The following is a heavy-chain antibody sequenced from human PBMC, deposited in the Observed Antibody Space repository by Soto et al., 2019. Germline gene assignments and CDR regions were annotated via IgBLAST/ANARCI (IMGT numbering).Heavy chain of an antibody. V-gene: IGHV3-15*01. CDR3: TTDPQYYDFWSGKIMDV. CDR2: IKSKSDGGTT. J-gene: IGHJ4*02. D-gene: IGHD3-3*01. Sequence: PGGSLRLSCAASRFTFSNAWMSWVRQAPGKGLDWVGRIKSKSDGGTTDYAAPVKGRFTISRDDSQNTLYLLMNSLKTEDTAVYYCTTDPQYYDFWSGKIMDVWGQGTLVSVSS. CDR1: RFTFSNAW.